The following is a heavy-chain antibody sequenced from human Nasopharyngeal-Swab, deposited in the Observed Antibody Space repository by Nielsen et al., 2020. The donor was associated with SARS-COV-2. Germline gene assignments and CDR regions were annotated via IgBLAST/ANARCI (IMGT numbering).Heavy chain of an antibody. V-gene: IGHV4-34*01. J-gene: IGHJ4*02. CDR2: INHSGST. Sequence: WIRQPPGKGLEWIGEINHSGSTNYNPSLKSRVTISVDTSKNQFSLKLSSVTAADTAVYYCARDPGDYASGYFDYWGQGTLVTVSS. CDR3: ARDPGDYASGYFDY. D-gene: IGHD4-17*01.